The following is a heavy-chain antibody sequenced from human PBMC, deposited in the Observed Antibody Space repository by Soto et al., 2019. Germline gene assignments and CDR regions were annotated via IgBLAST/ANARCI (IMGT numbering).Heavy chain of an antibody. D-gene: IGHD5-18*01. V-gene: IGHV4-34*01. Sequence: QVQLQQWGAGLLKPSETLSLTCAVYGGSFSGYYWSWIRQPPGKGLEWIGEINHSGSTHYNPSLKSRVTISVDTSKNQFSLKLSSVTAADTAVYYCAKYSYGLQPRFDPWGQGTLVTVSS. CDR1: GGSFSGYY. J-gene: IGHJ5*02. CDR2: INHSGST. CDR3: AKYSYGLQPRFDP.